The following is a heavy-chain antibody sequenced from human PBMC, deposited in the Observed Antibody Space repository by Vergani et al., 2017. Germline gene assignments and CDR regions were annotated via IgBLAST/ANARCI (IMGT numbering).Heavy chain of an antibody. D-gene: IGHD3-22*01. CDR1: GGTFSSYA. CDR3: ARNNPTNYYDSRGYFDY. CDR2: IIPILGIA. V-gene: IGHV1-69*04. Sequence: QVQLVQSGAEVKKPGSSVKVSSKASGGTFSSYAISWVRQAPGQGLEWMGRIIPILGIANYAQKFQGRVTITADKSTSTAYMELSSPRSEDTAVYYCARNNPTNYYDSRGYFDYWGQGTLVTVSS. J-gene: IGHJ4*02.